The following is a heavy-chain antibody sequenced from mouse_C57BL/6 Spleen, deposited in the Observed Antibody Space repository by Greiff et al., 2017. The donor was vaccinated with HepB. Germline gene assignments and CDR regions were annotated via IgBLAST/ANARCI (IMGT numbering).Heavy chain of an antibody. CDR1: GFTFSSYG. D-gene: IGHD1-1*01. V-gene: IGHV5-6*01. CDR2: ISSGGSYT. J-gene: IGHJ4*01. Sequence: EVHLVESGGDLVKPGGSLKLSCAASGFTFSSYGMSWVRQTPDKRLEWVATISSGGSYTYYPDSVKGRFTISRDDAKNTLYLQMSSLKSEDTAMYYCARHHTPYGSSPYYAMDYWGQGTSVTVSS. CDR3: ARHHTPYGSSPYYAMDY.